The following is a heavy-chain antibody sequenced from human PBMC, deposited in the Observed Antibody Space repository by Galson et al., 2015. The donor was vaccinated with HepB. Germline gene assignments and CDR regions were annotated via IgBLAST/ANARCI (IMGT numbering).Heavy chain of an antibody. V-gene: IGHV1-2*06. D-gene: IGHD3/OR15-3a*01. Sequence: SVKVSCKASGYTFNVYYMHWLRQAPGQGLEWMGRINPISGVANYAPKFLGRVTMTRDTSISTANMELSRLRPDDTALYYCARGSPYDFRTFDIWGQGTMVTVSS. CDR1: GYTFNVYY. J-gene: IGHJ3*02. CDR2: INPISGVA. CDR3: ARGSPYDFRTFDI.